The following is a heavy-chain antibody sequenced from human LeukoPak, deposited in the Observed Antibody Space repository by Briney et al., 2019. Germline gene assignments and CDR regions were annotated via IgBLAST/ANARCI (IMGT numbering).Heavy chain of an antibody. CDR1: GFTFRSYA. CDR3: AKGLGVGATLFDY. D-gene: IGHD1-26*01. V-gene: IGHV3-23*01. J-gene: IGHJ4*02. CDR2: ISGSGGST. Sequence: GGSLRLSCAASGFTFRSYAMSWVRQTPGKGLEWVSAISGSGGSTYYADSVKGRFTISRDNSKNTLYLQMNSLRAEDTAVYYCAKGLGVGATLFDYWGQGTLVTVSS.